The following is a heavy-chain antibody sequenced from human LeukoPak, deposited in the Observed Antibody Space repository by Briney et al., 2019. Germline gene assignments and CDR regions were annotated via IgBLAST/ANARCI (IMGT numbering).Heavy chain of an antibody. CDR3: ARDPRGYSDYDNYYYYMDV. Sequence: GGSLRLSCAASGFTFSSYSMNWVRQAPGKGLEWVSSISSSSSYIYYADSVKGRFTISRDNAKNSLYLQMNSLRAEDTAVYYCARDPRGYSDYDNYYYYMDVWGKGTTVTVSS. D-gene: IGHD5-12*01. CDR2: ISSSSSYI. V-gene: IGHV3-21*01. CDR1: GFTFSSYS. J-gene: IGHJ6*03.